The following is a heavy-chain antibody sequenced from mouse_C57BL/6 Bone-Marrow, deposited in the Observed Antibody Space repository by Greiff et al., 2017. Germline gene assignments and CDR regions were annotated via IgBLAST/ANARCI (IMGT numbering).Heavy chain of an antibody. J-gene: IGHJ3*01. CDR3: ARGCTMAY. CDR2: IYPRSGNT. Sequence: VQLQQSGAELARPGASVKLSCKASGYTFTSYGISWVKQRTGQGLEWIGEIYPRSGNTYYNEKFKGKATLTADKSSSTAYMELRSLTSADSAVYFCARGCTMAYWGQGTLVTVSA. V-gene: IGHV1-81*01. CDR1: GYTFTSYG. D-gene: IGHD1-1*02.